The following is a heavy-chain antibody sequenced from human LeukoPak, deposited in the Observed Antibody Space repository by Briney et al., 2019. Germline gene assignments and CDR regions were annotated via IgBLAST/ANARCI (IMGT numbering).Heavy chain of an antibody. CDR1: GFSFSDYA. CDR3: ARRRIPGRESGAFDI. D-gene: IGHD3-3*01. J-gene: IGHJ3*02. CDR2: VSNDGTNR. V-gene: IGHV3-30-3*01. Sequence: PGGSLRLSCAASGFSFSDYAIHWVRQAPGKGLEWVAGVSNDGTNRLYADSVKGRFTISRDNSETTVYLQMNSLSPEDTALYYCARRRIPGRESGAFDIWGQGTMVTVSS.